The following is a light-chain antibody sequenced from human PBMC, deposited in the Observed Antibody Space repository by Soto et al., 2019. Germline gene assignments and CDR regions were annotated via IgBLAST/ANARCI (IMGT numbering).Light chain of an antibody. CDR1: QTVSSY. J-gene: IGKJ5*01. CDR2: GAS. Sequence: ENVLTQSPGTLSLSPGERATLSCRASQTVSSYLTWYQQRPGQAPRLLIYGASKRATGIPDRFSGSGSGTDFTLTISRLEPEDFALYYCQQYGTSTITFGQGTRLEI. V-gene: IGKV3-20*01. CDR3: QQYGTSTIT.